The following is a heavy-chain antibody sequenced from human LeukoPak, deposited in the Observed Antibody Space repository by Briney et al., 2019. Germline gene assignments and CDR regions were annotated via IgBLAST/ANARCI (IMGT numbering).Heavy chain of an antibody. J-gene: IGHJ4*02. CDR3: TRDQTPYY. CDR1: EFTFSTYA. CDR2: IASETYGGTA. V-gene: IGHV3-49*04. Sequence: GGSLRLSCAASEFTFSTYAMHWVRQAPGKGPEWVGFIASETYGGTAEYAASVRGRFTISRDDSGSIAYLQMNSLKTEDTAVYYCTRDQTPYYWGQGTLVTVST.